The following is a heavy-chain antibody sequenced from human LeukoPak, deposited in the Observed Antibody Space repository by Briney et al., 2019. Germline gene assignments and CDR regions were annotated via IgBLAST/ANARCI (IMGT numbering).Heavy chain of an antibody. CDR3: ARHLTFFDY. V-gene: IGHV3-7*01. CDR1: GLTFSDYW. CDR2: IKQDGSET. D-gene: IGHD4/OR15-4a*01. J-gene: IGHJ4*02. Sequence: GGSLRLSCVVSGLTFSDYWMSWVRQAPGKGLEWVGNIKQDGSETYYGDSVKGRFTISRDNAKNSPYLQMNNLRAEDTAVYYCARHLTFFDYWGQGALVSVSS.